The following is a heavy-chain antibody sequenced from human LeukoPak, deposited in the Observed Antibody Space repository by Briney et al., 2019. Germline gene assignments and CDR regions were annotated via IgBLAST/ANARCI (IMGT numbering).Heavy chain of an antibody. J-gene: IGHJ4*02. D-gene: IGHD3-10*01. Sequence: SETLSLTCTVSGGSISSSSYYWGWIRQPPGKGLEWIGSMYYSGTTYYNPSLKSRVTISVDTSKNQLSLKLSSVTAADTAVYYCAREAREIDYWGQGTLVTVSS. V-gene: IGHV4-39*07. CDR1: GGSISSSSYY. CDR2: MYYSGTT. CDR3: AREAREIDY.